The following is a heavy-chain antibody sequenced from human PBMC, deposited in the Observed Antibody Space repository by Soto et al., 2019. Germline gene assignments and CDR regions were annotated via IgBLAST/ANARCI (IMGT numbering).Heavy chain of an antibody. V-gene: IGHV3-23*01. Sequence: HPGGSLRLSCAASGFTFSSYAMIWVRQAPGKGLEWVSAISGSGGSTYYADSVKGRFTISRDNSKNTLYLQMNSLRAEDTAVYYCAKPHFGSYYVHDYWGQGTLVTVSS. CDR2: ISGSGGST. D-gene: IGHD1-26*01. CDR1: GFTFSSYA. CDR3: AKPHFGSYYVHDY. J-gene: IGHJ4*02.